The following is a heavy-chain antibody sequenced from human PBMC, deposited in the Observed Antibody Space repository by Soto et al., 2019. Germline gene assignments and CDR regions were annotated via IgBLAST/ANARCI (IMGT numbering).Heavy chain of an antibody. J-gene: IGHJ4*02. D-gene: IGHD3-9*01. V-gene: IGHV3-33*01. Sequence: QVQLVESGGGVVQPGRSLRLSCAASGFTFSSYGMHWVRQAPGKGLEWVAVIWYDGSNKYYADSVKDRFTISSDNSKNPLYLQMNSLRAEDTAVYYCARDRETDILTGLDYWGQGTLVTVSS. CDR3: ARDRETDILTGLDY. CDR2: IWYDGSNK. CDR1: GFTFSSYG.